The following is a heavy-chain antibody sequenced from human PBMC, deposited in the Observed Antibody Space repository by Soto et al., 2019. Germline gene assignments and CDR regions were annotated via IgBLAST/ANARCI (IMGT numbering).Heavy chain of an antibody. CDR2: IYHSGST. J-gene: IGHJ4*02. CDR1: GGSISSGGYS. Sequence: PSETLSLTCAFSGGSISSGGYSCNWIRQPPGKGLEWIGYIYHSGSTYYNPSLKSRVTISVDRSKNQFSLKLSSVTAADTAVYYCARGMTTVTTFDYWGQGTLVTVS. D-gene: IGHD4-17*01. V-gene: IGHV4-30-2*01. CDR3: ARGMTTVTTFDY.